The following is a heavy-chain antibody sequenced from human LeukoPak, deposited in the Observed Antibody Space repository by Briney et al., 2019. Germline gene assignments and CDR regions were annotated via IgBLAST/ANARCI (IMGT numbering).Heavy chain of an antibody. J-gene: IGHJ4*02. CDR2: ISWNSGSI. D-gene: IGHD6-19*01. CDR1: GFTFDDYA. V-gene: IGHV3-9*01. Sequence: GGSLRLSCAASGFTFDDYAMHWGRQAPGKGLEWVSNISWNSGSIGYADSVKGRFTISRDNAKNSLYLQMNSLRADDTALYYCVKAGAVAGFLDYWGQGTLVTVSS. CDR3: VKAGAVAGFLDY.